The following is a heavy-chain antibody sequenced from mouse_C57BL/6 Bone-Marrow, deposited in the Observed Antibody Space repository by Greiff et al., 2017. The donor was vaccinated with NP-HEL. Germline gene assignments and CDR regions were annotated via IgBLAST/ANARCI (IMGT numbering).Heavy chain of an antibody. CDR3: EGRGFAY. CDR1: GYTFTSYW. Sequence: QVQLKQPGAELVMPGASVKLSCKASGYTFTSYWMHWVKQRPGQGLEWIGEIDPSDSYTNYNQKFKGKSTLTVDKSSSTAYMQLSSLTSEDSAVYYCEGRGFAYWGQGTLVTVSA. CDR2: IDPSDSYT. J-gene: IGHJ3*01. V-gene: IGHV1-69*01. D-gene: IGHD3-3*01.